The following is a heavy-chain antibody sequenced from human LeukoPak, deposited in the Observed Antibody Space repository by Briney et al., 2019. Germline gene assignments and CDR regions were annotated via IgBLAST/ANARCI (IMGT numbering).Heavy chain of an antibody. J-gene: IGHJ4*02. CDR2: MNPNSGNT. D-gene: IGHD4-17*01. CDR3: AKLPGRRGDQPYYFDY. V-gene: IGHV1-8*03. CDR1: GYTFTSYD. Sequence: ASVKVSCKASGYTFTSYDINWVRQATGQGLEWMGWMNPNSGNTGYAQKFQGRVTITRNTSISTAYMELSSLRSEDTAVYYCAKLPGRRGDQPYYFDYWGQGTLVTVSS.